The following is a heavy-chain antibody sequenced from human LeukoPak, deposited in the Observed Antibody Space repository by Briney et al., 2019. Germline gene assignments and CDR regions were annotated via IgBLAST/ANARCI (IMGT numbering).Heavy chain of an antibody. D-gene: IGHD3-3*01. V-gene: IGHV4-39*02. CDR2: VYYSGNT. CDR3: ARVLRSGYYGVYDY. CDR1: GDSMSSGSYS. J-gene: IGHJ4*02. Sequence: SETLSLTCIVSGDSMSSGSYSWGWIRQPPEKGPEWIGSVYYSGNTYYNPSLKSRVTISVDTSKNHFSLKLSSVTAADTAVYYCARVLRSGYYGVYDYWGQGTLVTVSS.